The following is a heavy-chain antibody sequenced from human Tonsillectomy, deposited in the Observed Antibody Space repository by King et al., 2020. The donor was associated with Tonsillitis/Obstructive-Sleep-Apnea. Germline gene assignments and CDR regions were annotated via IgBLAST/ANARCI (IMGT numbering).Heavy chain of an antibody. J-gene: IGHJ4*02. V-gene: IGHV1-2*02. Sequence: VQLVESGAEVKKPGASVKVSCKASGYTFTGYYIHWVRQAPGQGLEWMGWIDPHSGGTKYAPKFQGRVTMTRDTSISTAYMELSRLRSDDTAVYYCARGDLWFGERWGQGTLVTVSS. CDR3: ARGDLWFGER. CDR1: GYTFTGYY. CDR2: IDPHSGGT. D-gene: IGHD3-10*01.